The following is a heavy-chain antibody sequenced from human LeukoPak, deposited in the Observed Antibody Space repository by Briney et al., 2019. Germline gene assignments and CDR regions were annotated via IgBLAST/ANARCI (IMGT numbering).Heavy chain of an antibody. Sequence: GGSLRLSCAASGFTFSSYAMHWVRQAPGKGLEWVAVISYDGSNKYYADSVKGRFTISRDNSKNTLYLQMNSLRAEDTAVYYCAKTEWLSAPTFDYWGQGTLVTVSS. J-gene: IGHJ4*02. V-gene: IGHV3-30-3*01. CDR1: GFTFSSYA. CDR2: ISYDGSNK. D-gene: IGHD3-3*01. CDR3: AKTEWLSAPTFDY.